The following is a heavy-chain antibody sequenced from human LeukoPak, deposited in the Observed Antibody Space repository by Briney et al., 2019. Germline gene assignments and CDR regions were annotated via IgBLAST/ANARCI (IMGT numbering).Heavy chain of an antibody. J-gene: IGHJ4*02. CDR1: GGSFSGHY. CDR3: ARAVREQLVFDY. Sequence: SETLSLTCAVYGGSFSGHYWSWIRQPPGKGLEWIGEINHSGSTNYNPSLKSRVTISVDTSKNQFSLKLSSVTAADTAVYYCARAVREQLVFDYWGQGTLVTVSS. CDR2: INHSGST. D-gene: IGHD6-6*01. V-gene: IGHV4-34*01.